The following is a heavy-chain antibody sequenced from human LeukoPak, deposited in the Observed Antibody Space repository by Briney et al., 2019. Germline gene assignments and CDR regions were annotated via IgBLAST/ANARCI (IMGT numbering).Heavy chain of an antibody. D-gene: IGHD3-22*01. CDR1: GFTFSSYS. Sequence: GGSLRLSCAASGFTFSSYSMNWVRQAPGKGLEWVSAISGSGGSTYYADSVKGRFTISRDNSKNTLYLQMNSLRAEDTAVYYCAKDDSSGSSDYWGQGTLVTVSS. J-gene: IGHJ4*02. CDR3: AKDDSSGSSDY. CDR2: ISGSGGST. V-gene: IGHV3-23*01.